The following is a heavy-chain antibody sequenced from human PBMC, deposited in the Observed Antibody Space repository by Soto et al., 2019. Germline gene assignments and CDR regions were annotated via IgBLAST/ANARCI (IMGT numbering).Heavy chain of an antibody. CDR2: INTDSGGT. CDR3: AREIRSGYYKYWYFGL. CDR1: GYSFTVYH. D-gene: IGHD3-3*01. Sequence: ASVKVSCKASGYSFTVYHMHWVRQAPGQGLEWMGWINTDSGGTKYAQKFEGRVTMSRDTSINTAYMELSNLISDDTAVYYCAREIRSGYYKYWYFGLWGRGTLVTAS. V-gene: IGHV1-2*02. J-gene: IGHJ2*01.